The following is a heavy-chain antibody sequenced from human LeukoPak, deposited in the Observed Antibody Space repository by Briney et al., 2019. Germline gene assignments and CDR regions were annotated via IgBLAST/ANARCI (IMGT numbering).Heavy chain of an antibody. D-gene: IGHD2-15*01. CDR2: NNPFAGDT. Sequence: ASVKVSCKASGYIFTDYYLHCVPHAPAQGPEEMGVNNPFAGDTTYSQRFQDRVTMTRDTSTTTVYIDVSRLRSGDTAVYYCARAVSVGAANYFDYWGQGTVVTGSS. J-gene: IGHJ4*02. CDR3: ARAVSVGAANYFDY. CDR1: GYIFTDYY. V-gene: IGHV1-46*01.